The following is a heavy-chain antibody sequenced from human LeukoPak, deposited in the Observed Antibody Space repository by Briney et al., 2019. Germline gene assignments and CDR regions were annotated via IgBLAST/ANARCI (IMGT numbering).Heavy chain of an antibody. CDR2: IYPGDSDT. CDR3: AGQKDWSIDY. V-gene: IGHV5-51*01. D-gene: IGHD3/OR15-3a*01. CDR1: GYSFTTYW. J-gene: IGHJ4*02. Sequence: GESLKISCKGSGYSFTTYWIGWVRQMPGKGLEWVGIIYPGDSDTRYSPSFQGQVTISADKSISTAYLQWSSLEASGTAIFYCAGQKDWSIDYWGQETLATFSS.